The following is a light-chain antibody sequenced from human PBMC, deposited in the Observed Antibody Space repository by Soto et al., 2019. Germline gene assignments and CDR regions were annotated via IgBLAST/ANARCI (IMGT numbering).Light chain of an antibody. CDR2: AAS. Sequence: DLQMTQSPSSVSASVGDRVTITCRASQGISTWLVWYQQKPGKAPKLLISAASTLQSGVPSRFSGSGSGTDFALTISSLQPEDFATYYCQQANSFPLTFGGGTKVEIK. CDR1: QGISTW. CDR3: QQANSFPLT. V-gene: IGKV1-12*01. J-gene: IGKJ4*01.